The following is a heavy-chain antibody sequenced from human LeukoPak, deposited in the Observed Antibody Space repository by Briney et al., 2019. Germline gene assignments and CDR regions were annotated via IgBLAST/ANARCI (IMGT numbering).Heavy chain of an antibody. V-gene: IGHV4-34*01. CDR2: VNRVGYT. Sequence: SETLSLTCAVHGASFAGYSWSWIRQSPGKGLEWIGEVNRVGYTIYNPSLKSRVNISIDTSTTQLSLRLSSVTAADTAVYFCARERVVSDYNWFDPWGQGTLVTVSS. D-gene: IGHD6-25*01. CDR1: GASFAGYS. J-gene: IGHJ5*02. CDR3: ARERVVSDYNWFDP.